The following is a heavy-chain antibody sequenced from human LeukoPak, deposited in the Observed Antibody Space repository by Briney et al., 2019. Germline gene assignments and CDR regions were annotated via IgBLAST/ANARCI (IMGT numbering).Heavy chain of an antibody. CDR3: ARVSPYGDFDY. Sequence: SETLSLTCTVSGGSISSYYWSWIRQPPGKGLEWIGYIYYSGSTNYNPSLKSRVTISVDTSKNQFSLKQSSVTAADTAVYYCARVSPYGDFDYWGQGTLVTVSS. CDR2: IYYSGST. D-gene: IGHD4-17*01. V-gene: IGHV4-59*01. J-gene: IGHJ4*02. CDR1: GGSISSYY.